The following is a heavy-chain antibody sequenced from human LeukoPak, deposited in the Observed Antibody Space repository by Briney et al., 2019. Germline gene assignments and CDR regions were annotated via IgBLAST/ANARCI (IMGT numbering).Heavy chain of an antibody. CDR2: IYSGGST. J-gene: IGHJ4*02. D-gene: IGHD1-26*01. CDR3: GRDWEGRFDY. Sequence: GGSLRLSCAASGFTVSSNYMSWVRQAPGKGLEWVSVIYSGGSTYYADSVKGRFTISRDKSKNTLYLQMNSRRAEDTAVYYCGRDWEGRFDYWGQGTLVTVSS. V-gene: IGHV3-53*01. CDR1: GFTVSSNY.